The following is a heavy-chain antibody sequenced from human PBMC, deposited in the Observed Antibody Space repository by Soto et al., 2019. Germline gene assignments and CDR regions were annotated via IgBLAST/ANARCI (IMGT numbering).Heavy chain of an antibody. D-gene: IGHD6-13*01. Sequence: KPSETLSLTCTVSGGSISSSSYYWGWIRQPPGKGLEWIGSIYYSGSTYYNPSLKSRVTISVDTSKNQFSLKLSSVTAADTAVYYCASSRKTYSSSWAAEYFQHWGQGTLVTVSS. CDR3: ASSRKTYSSSWAAEYFQH. CDR1: GGSISSSSYY. V-gene: IGHV4-39*01. J-gene: IGHJ1*01. CDR2: IYYSGST.